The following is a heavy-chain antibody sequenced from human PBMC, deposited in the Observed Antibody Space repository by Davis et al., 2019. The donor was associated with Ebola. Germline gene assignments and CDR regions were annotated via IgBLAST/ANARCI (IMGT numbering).Heavy chain of an antibody. CDR3: AKGSITMVRGVIIPYYYGMDV. D-gene: IGHD3-10*01. CDR2: ISAYNGNT. Sequence: ASVKVSCKASGYTFTGYYMHWVRQAPGQGLEWMGWISAYNGNTNYAQKLQSRVTMTTDTSTSTAYMELRSLRSDDTAVYYCAKGSITMVRGVIIPYYYGMDVWGQGTTVTVSS. CDR1: GYTFTGYY. J-gene: IGHJ6*02. V-gene: IGHV1-18*04.